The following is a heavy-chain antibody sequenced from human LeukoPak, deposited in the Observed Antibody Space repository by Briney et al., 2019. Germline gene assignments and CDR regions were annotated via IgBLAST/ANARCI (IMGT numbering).Heavy chain of an antibody. V-gene: IGHV1-8*02. CDR2: MNPNSGNT. CDR1: GYTFKNYD. CDR3: ARATPGGLHGYSFDY. D-gene: IGHD5-24*01. Sequence: ASVKVSCKASGYTFKNYDINWVRQAAGQGLEWMGWMNPNSGNTGFAQKFQDRVSMTRDTSINTAYMELTSLRSGDTAVYYCARATPGGLHGYSFDYWGQGTVVTVYS. J-gene: IGHJ4*02.